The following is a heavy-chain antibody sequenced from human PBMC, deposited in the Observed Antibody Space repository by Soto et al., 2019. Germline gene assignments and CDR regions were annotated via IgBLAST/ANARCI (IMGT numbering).Heavy chain of an antibody. D-gene: IGHD6-19*01. CDR1: GGSFSGYY. J-gene: IGHJ5*02. CDR3: ARVMIAVAGSLGTRGWFDP. Sequence: QVQLQQWGAGLLKRSETLSLTCAVYGGSFSGYYWSWIRQPPGKGLEWIGEINRSGSTNYNPPLKSRVTISVDTANNLFSLKLISVTASDTAVYFCARVMIAVAGSLGTRGWFDPWGQGTLFTFSS. V-gene: IGHV4-34*01. CDR2: INRSGST.